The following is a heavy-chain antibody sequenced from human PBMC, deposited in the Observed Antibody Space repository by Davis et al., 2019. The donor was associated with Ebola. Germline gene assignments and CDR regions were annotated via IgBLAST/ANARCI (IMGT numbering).Heavy chain of an antibody. CDR2: INTNTCYP. Sequence: ASVKVSCKASGYTFTSYAMNWLRQAPGQGLEWMGCINTNTCYPTSAQGFTGRFVFSLDTSVSTAYLQISSLKAEDTAVYYCARSSLEWLLFHYYYYGMDVWGKGTTVTVSS. D-gene: IGHD3-3*01. V-gene: IGHV7-4-1*02. J-gene: IGHJ6*04. CDR3: ARSSLEWLLFHYYYYGMDV. CDR1: GYTFTSYA.